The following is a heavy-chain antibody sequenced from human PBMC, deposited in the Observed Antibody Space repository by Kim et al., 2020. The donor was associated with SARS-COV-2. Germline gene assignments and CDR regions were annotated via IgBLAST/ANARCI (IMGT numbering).Heavy chain of an antibody. CDR2: IKPDGSQK. CDR1: GFTFSTYW. D-gene: IGHD3-22*01. CDR3: ARGGSPGGYYLV. V-gene: IGHV3-7*01. J-gene: IGHJ4*02. Sequence: GGSLRLSCAASGFTFSTYWMSWVRQAPGKGLEWVSNIKPDGSQKYYVDSVKGRFTISRDNAKNSLYLQMNSLRAEDTAVYYCARGGSPGGYYLVWGQGTLVTVSS.